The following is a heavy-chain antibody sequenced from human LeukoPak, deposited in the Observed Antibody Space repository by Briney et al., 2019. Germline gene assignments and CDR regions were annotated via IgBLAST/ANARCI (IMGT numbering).Heavy chain of an antibody. D-gene: IGHD6-13*01. J-gene: IGHJ4*02. CDR3: AKALSSSWSRGRYFDY. Sequence: GGSLRLSCAASGFTFDDYAMHWVRQAPGKGLEWVSGISWNSGSIGYADSVKGRFTISRDNAKNSLYLQMNSLRVEDTAVYYCAKALSSSWSRGRYFDYWGQGTLVTVSS. V-gene: IGHV3-9*01. CDR1: GFTFDDYA. CDR2: ISWNSGSI.